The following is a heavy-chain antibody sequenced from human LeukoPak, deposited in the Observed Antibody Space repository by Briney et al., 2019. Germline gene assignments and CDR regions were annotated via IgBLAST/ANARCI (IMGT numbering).Heavy chain of an antibody. CDR1: GGTFSSYA. Sequence: ASVKVSCKASGGTFSSYAISWVRQAPGQGLEWMGGIIPIFGSANYAQNFQGRVTITADESTSTAYMELSSLRSEDTAVYYCARDWRSSSWYRDYYYYYMDVWGKGTTVTVSS. V-gene: IGHV1-69*13. CDR3: ARDWRSSSWYRDYYYYYMDV. CDR2: IIPIFGSA. J-gene: IGHJ6*03. D-gene: IGHD6-13*01.